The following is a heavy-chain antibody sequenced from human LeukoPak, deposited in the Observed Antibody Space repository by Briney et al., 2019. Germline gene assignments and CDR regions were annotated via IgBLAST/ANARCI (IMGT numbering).Heavy chain of an antibody. CDR3: AKPQQWLVRGYFDY. CDR1: GFTFSSYA. D-gene: IGHD6-19*01. V-gene: IGHV3-23*01. J-gene: IGHJ4*02. CDR2: IRGSGGST. Sequence: PGGSLRLSCAASGFTFSSYAMSWVRQAPGKGLEWVSAIRGSGGSTYYADSVKGRFTISRDNSKNTLYLQMNSLRAEDTAVYYCAKPQQWLVRGYFDYWGQGTLVTVSS.